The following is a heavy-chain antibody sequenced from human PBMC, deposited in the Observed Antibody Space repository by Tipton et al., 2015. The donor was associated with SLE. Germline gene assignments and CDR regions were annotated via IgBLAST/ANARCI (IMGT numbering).Heavy chain of an antibody. CDR3: ARARSGIGYY. CDR2: ISSSGSTI. D-gene: IGHD3-10*01. V-gene: IGHV3-48*03. CDR1: GFTFSSYE. J-gene: IGHJ4*02. Sequence: VQLVQSGGGVVQPGRSLRLSCAASGFTFSSYEMNWVRQAPGKGLEWVSYISSSGSTIYYADSVKGRFTISRDNAKNSLYLQMNSLRAEDTAVYYCARARSGIGYYWGQGTLVTVSS.